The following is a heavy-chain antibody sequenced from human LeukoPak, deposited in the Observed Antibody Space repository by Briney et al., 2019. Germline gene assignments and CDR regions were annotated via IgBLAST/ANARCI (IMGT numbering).Heavy chain of an antibody. D-gene: IGHD5-12*01. Sequence: ASVKVSCKASGYTLTGYYMHWVRQAPGQGLEWMGWINPSSGDTNYAQKFQGRVTMTRDTSINTAYMELSRLRSDDTAVYCCAKNPYEYYFDYWGQGTLVTVSS. V-gene: IGHV1-2*02. J-gene: IGHJ4*02. CDR1: GYTLTGYY. CDR2: INPSSGDT. CDR3: AKNPYEYYFDY.